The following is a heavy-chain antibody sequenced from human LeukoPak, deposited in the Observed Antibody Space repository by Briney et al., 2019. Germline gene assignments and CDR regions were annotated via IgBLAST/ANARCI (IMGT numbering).Heavy chain of an antibody. D-gene: IGHD4/OR15-4a*01. Sequence: PSETLSLTCAVYGGSFSGYYWSWIRQPAGKGLEWIGRISSSGSTNYNPSLKSRVSISRDTSKNHFSLNLRSVTAADTAVYYCARDKGTMPFDIWGQGTMVTVSS. CDR1: GGSFSGYY. V-gene: IGHV4-4*07. J-gene: IGHJ3*02. CDR2: ISSSGST. CDR3: ARDKGTMPFDI.